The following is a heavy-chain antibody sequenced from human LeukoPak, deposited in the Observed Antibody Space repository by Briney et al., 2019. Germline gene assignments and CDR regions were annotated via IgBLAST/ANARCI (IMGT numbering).Heavy chain of an antibody. J-gene: IGHJ3*02. Sequence: SQTLSLTCTVSGGSISSGSYYWSWIRQPAGKGLEWIGRIYTNGSTNYNSSLKSRVTISVDTSKNQFSLELSSVTAADTAVYYCARETDGLAYPRGSYFHDAFDIWGQGTMVTVSS. CDR1: GGSISSGSYY. D-gene: IGHD1-26*01. V-gene: IGHV4-61*02. CDR2: IYTNGST. CDR3: ARETDGLAYPRGSYFHDAFDI.